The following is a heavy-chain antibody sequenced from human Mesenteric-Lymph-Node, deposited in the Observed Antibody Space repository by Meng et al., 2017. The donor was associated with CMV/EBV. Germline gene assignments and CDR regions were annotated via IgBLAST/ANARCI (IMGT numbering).Heavy chain of an antibody. D-gene: IGHD3-22*01. V-gene: IGHV3-30*02. CDR3: AVQTYYYDTDGYYPPEY. CDR2: IRDDGGIE. CDR1: GFTFSNHG. J-gene: IGHJ4*02. Sequence: GGSLRLSCSASGFTFSNHGIHWVRQAPGEGLEWVSFIRDDGGIEFYADSVKGRFIISRDNSKSTLYLQMNNLRAEDTAIYYCAVQTYYYDTDGYYPPEYWGQGTLVTVSS.